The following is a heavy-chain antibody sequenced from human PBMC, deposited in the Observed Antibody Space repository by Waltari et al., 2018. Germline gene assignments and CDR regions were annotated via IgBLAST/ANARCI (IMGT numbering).Heavy chain of an antibody. Sequence: QVQLVQSGAEVQKPGASVKVSCKASGYSFTRYHMHWVRQAPGQGLEWMGVIDPSGGGTTYPQQFQGRVTVTRDTSTSTVYMELSGLRSEDTAVYYCATYGSGRYAHFDYWGQGTLVIVSS. D-gene: IGHD3-10*01. CDR2: IDPSGGGT. V-gene: IGHV1-46*01. CDR3: ATYGSGRYAHFDY. CDR1: GYSFTRYH. J-gene: IGHJ4*02.